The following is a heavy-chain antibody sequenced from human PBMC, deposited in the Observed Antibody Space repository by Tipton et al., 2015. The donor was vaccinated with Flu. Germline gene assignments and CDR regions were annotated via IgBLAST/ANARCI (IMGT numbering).Heavy chain of an antibody. D-gene: IGHD4-11*01. CDR3: ARRDFSNYVSEPKNWFDL. Sequence: TLSLTCAVSGGSTSSGSYYWSWIRQPAGKGLEWIGRIYTSGSTKYNPSLKSRVTISVDTSKNRFSLKLSSVTAADTAVYFCARRDFSNYVSEPKNWFDLWGQGTLVTVSS. J-gene: IGHJ5*02. CDR1: GGSTSSGSYY. V-gene: IGHV4-61*02. CDR2: IYTSGST.